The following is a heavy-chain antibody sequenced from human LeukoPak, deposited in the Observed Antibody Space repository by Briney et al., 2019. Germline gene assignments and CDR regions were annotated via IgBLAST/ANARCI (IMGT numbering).Heavy chain of an antibody. CDR2: VYYNGSS. Sequence: SETLSLTRTVSGGSIGFYYWNWIRQPPGKGLEWIGCVYYNGSSNYNPSLKSRVTISVDTSKIQFSLKLSSVTAADAAVYYCARSIKRGLFDYWGQGSLVTVSS. CDR1: GGSIGFYY. J-gene: IGHJ4*02. CDR3: ARSIKRGLFDY. V-gene: IGHV4-59*01. D-gene: IGHD3-10*01.